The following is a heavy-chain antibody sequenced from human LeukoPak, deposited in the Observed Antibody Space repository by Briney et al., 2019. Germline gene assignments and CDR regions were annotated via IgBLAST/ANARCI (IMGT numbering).Heavy chain of an antibody. CDR2: ISGSGGST. V-gene: IGHV3-23*01. CDR1: GFTFSNYA. D-gene: IGHD1-26*01. Sequence: GGSLRVFPAASGFTFSNYAKAWVRQAPGKGLEWVSSISGSGGSTYYADSVKGRFTISRDTSKNMLYLQMNSLRAEDTAVYYCAKAGVGGTKYFFDLWGQRSHPTVSS. J-gene: IGHJ4*02. CDR3: AKAGVGGTKYFFDL.